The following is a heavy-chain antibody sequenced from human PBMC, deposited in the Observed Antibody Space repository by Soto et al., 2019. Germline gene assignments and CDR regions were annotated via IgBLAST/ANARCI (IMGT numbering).Heavy chain of an antibody. CDR3: ARDYYDSSGYPGY. Sequence: QVQLVQSGAEVKKPGSSVKVSCEASGGTFRSYGITWVRQAPGQGLEWMGGIIPILGTTNYAQKFQSRVTITADESTNIAYMELSSLRSEDTAVYYCARDYYDSSGYPGYWGQGTLVTVSS. V-gene: IGHV1-69*01. J-gene: IGHJ4*02. D-gene: IGHD3-22*01. CDR1: GGTFRSYG. CDR2: IIPILGTT.